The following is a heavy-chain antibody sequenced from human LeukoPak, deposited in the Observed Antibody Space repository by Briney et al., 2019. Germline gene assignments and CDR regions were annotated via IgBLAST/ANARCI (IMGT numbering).Heavy chain of an antibody. V-gene: IGHV3-30*02. CDR1: GFTFSHHG. J-gene: IGHJ4*02. CDR2: IRNDGSNH. D-gene: IGHD3-3*02. CDR3: ARDGISLIGY. Sequence: GGSLRLSCAASGFTFSHHGMHWVRQAPGKGLEWVAFIRNDGSNHYYADSVKGRFTISRDNSKNTLYLQMNSLRAEDTAVYYCARDGISLIGYWGQGTLVTVSS.